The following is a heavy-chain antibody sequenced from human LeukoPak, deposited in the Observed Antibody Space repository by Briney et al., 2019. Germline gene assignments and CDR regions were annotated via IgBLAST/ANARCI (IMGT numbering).Heavy chain of an antibody. V-gene: IGHV4-59*01. J-gene: IGHJ4*02. CDR3: AREGYSSGADY. CDR1: GGSISSYY. Sequence: SETLSLTCTVSGGSISSYYWIWIRQPPGEGLEWIGYIYYSGSTNYKPSLKSRVTISVDTSKNEFSLKLSSVTAADTAVYYCAREGYSSGADYWDQGTLVTVSS. D-gene: IGHD6-19*01. CDR2: IYYSGST.